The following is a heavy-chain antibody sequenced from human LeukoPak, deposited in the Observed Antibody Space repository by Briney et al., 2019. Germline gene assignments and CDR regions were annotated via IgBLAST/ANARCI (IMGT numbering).Heavy chain of an antibody. CDR3: ARGMGIAVAGPYFDY. D-gene: IGHD6-19*01. CDR2: IYYSGST. V-gene: IGHV4-59*01. Sequence: SETLSLTCTVSGGSISSYYWSWIRQPPGKGLEWIRYIYYSGSTNYNPSLKSRVTISVDTSKNQFSLKLSSVTAADTAVYYCARGMGIAVAGPYFDYWGQGTLVTVSS. J-gene: IGHJ4*02. CDR1: GGSISSYY.